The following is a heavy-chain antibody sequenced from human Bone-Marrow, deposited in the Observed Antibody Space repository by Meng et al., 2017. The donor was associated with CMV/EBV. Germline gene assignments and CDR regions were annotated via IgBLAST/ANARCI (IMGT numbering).Heavy chain of an antibody. J-gene: IGHJ4*02. CDR1: GYTFPNYA. Sequence: QVQLVQSGAEMKKPGASVKVSCKASGYTFPNYATHWMRQAPGQRLEWMGLINPATSNAKYSQTFQGRVTITRDTSATTAYMELSGLRSEDTAIYYCARGPYSSGWYGLVDYWGQGTLVTVSS. CDR3: ARGPYSSGWYGLVDY. V-gene: IGHV1-3*01. CDR2: INPATSNA. D-gene: IGHD6-19*01.